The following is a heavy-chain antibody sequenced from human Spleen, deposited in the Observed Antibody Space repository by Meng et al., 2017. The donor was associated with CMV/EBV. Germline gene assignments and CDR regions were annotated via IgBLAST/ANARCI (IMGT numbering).Heavy chain of an antibody. J-gene: IGHJ6*02. CDR1: GFTFRRYA. Sequence: GESLKISCEASGFTFRRYAMNWVRQAPGKGLEWVSTISGGGGNTYYADSVKGRFTISRDNSRNTLYLQMNGLRAEDTAVYYCAKDKAMEMDVWGQGTTVTVSS. D-gene: IGHD1-1*01. CDR2: ISGGGGNT. V-gene: IGHV3-23*01. CDR3: AKDKAMEMDV.